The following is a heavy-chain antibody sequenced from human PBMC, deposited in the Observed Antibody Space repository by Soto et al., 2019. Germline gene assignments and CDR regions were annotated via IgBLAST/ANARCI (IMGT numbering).Heavy chain of an antibody. V-gene: IGHV3-21*01. D-gene: IGHD5-18*01. CDR2: ISSSSSYI. J-gene: IGHJ6*02. Sequence: EVQLVESGGGLVKPGGSLRLSCAASGFTFSSYSMNWVREAPGKGLEWVSSISSSSSYIYYADSVKGRFTISRDNAKNSLYLQMNSLRAEDTAVYYCARDVDTARGGGMDVWGQGTTVTVSS. CDR3: ARDVDTARGGGMDV. CDR1: GFTFSSYS.